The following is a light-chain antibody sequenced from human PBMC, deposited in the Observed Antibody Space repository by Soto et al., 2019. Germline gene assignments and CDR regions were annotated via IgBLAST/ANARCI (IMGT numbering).Light chain of an antibody. CDR1: QSVSTN. CDR2: GAS. Sequence: EIEMTQSPATLPVSPGERATLSCRASQSVSTNLAWYQQKPGQAPRLLIYGASTRAPGFPARFTGSGSGTEFTLTIRSLQSEDFAVYYCQQYNDWPSNTFGQGTELEIK. CDR3: QQYNDWPSNT. J-gene: IGKJ2*01. V-gene: IGKV3-15*01.